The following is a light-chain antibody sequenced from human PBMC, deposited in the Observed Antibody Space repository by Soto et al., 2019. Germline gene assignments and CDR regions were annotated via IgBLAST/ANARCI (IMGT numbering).Light chain of an antibody. Sequence: IQMTQSPSDLSASVGARVTITCRASQSISSYLNWYQQKPGKAPKLLIYAASSLQSGVPSRFSGSGSGTDFTLTISSLQPEDFATYYCQQSYSTPLTFGGGTKVDIK. CDR1: QSISSY. CDR3: QQSYSTPLT. V-gene: IGKV1-39*01. CDR2: AAS. J-gene: IGKJ4*01.